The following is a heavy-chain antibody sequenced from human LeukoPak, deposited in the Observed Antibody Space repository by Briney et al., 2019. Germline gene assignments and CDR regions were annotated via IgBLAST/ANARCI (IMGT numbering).Heavy chain of an antibody. CDR3: AKDHLSPGDAFDI. V-gene: IGHV3-48*01. Sequence: GGSLRLSCAASGSTFSSHTMNWVRQAPGKGLEWVSYISSTSSVIYYADSVKGRFTISRDNSKNTLYLQMNSLRAEDTAVYYCAKDHLSPGDAFDIWGQGTMVTVSS. D-gene: IGHD2/OR15-2a*01. CDR1: GSTFSSHT. CDR2: ISSTSSVI. J-gene: IGHJ3*02.